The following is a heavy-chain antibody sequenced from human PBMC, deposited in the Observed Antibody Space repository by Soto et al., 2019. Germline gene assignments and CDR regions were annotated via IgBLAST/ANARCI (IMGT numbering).Heavy chain of an antibody. CDR1: CGTISSAAYR. CDR2: IYDGGTT. CDR3: ARGPSGDKIDY. V-gene: IGHV4-30-4*01. D-gene: IGHD7-27*01. J-gene: IGHJ4*02. Sequence: SETLCLTCTVSCGTISSAAYRWSWIRQSPDKGLEWIGHIYDGGTTYSSPSLKGRVTISADTSETQFSLKLSSVSAADTAVYYCARGPSGDKIDYWGQGIQVTVSS.